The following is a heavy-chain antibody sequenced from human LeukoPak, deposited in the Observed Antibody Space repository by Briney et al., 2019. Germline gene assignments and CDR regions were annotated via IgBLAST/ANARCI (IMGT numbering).Heavy chain of an antibody. J-gene: IGHJ3*02. D-gene: IGHD6-6*01. CDR3: ARVRASGGSSYAFDI. CDR2: IYYSGST. V-gene: IGHV4-59*01. CDR1: GGSISSYY. Sequence: SETLSPTCTVSGGSISSYYWSWIRQPPGKGLEWIGYIYYSGSTNYNPSLKSRVTISVDTSKNQFSLKLSSVTAADTAVYYCARVRASGGSSYAFDIWGQGTMVTVSS.